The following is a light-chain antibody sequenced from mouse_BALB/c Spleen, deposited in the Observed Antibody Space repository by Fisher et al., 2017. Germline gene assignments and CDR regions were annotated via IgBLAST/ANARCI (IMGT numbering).Light chain of an antibody. CDR2: DTS. Sequence: IVITQTPAIMSASPGEKVTMTCSASSSVSYMYWYQQKPGSSPRLLIYDTSNLASGVPARFSGSGSGTSYSLTISSMEAEDAATYYCQQWSSYPFTFGSGTKLEIK. CDR3: QQWSSYPFT. CDR1: SSVSY. J-gene: IGKJ4*01. V-gene: IGKV4-55*01.